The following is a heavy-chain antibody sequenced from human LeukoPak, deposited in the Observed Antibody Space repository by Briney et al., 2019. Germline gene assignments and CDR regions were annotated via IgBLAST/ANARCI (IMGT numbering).Heavy chain of an antibody. V-gene: IGHV1-8*01. Sequence: ASVKVSCKASGYTFTSYDINWVRQATGQGLEWMGWMNPNSGNTGYAQKFQGRVTMTRNTSISTAYMELSSLRSEDTAVYYCARGRRFLEWPTRGYWGQGTLVTVSS. J-gene: IGHJ4*02. D-gene: IGHD3-3*01. CDR2: MNPNSGNT. CDR3: ARGRRFLEWPTRGY. CDR1: GYTFTSYD.